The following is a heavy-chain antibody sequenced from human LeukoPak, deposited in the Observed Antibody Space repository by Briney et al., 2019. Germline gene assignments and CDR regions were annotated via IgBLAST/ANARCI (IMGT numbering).Heavy chain of an antibody. CDR3: ARGRQIVVVTNNAFDI. J-gene: IGHJ3*02. CDR2: IGTAGDT. V-gene: IGHV3-13*01. CDR1: GFTFSSYD. Sequence: GGSLGLSCAASGFTFSSYDMHWVRQATGKGLEWVSAIGTAGDTYYPGSVKGRFTISRENAKNSLYLQMNSLRAGDTAVYYCARGRQIVVVTNNAFDIWGQGTMVTVSS. D-gene: IGHD3-22*01.